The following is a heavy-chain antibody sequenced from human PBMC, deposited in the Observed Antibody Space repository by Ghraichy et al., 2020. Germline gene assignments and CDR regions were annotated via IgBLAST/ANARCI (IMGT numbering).Heavy chain of an antibody. D-gene: IGHD3-10*01. CDR2: IHYTVNV. CDR1: GGSMRSYY. Sequence: SETLSLTCTVSGGSMRSYYWSWIRQFPGKGLEWIGYIHYTVNVTYNPSLESRVAISLDTSKNQFSLNLTSVTAADTAKYYCARHAGASFDRWGQGLLVTVTP. V-gene: IGHV4-59*08. CDR3: ARHAGASFDR. J-gene: IGHJ4*02.